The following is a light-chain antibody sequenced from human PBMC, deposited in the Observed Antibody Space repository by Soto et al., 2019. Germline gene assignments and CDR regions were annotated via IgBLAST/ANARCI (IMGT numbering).Light chain of an antibody. Sequence: DIQMTQSPSTLSASVGDRVTITCRASQSISSWLAWYQQKPGKAPKLLIYKASSLESGVPSRFSGSGSGTEFTLTISSLQPDDFATYYCQQYNSYWGNFGPGTKVDIK. J-gene: IGKJ3*01. CDR1: QSISSW. CDR3: QQYNSYWGN. V-gene: IGKV1-5*03. CDR2: KAS.